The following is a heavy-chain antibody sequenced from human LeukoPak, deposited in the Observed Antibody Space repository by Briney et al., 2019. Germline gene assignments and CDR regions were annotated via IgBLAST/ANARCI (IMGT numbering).Heavy chain of an antibody. CDR3: AKSRDGHYHGLDY. CDR2: ILFNGINK. CDR1: GFTISNYG. Sequence: PGGSLRLSCAASGFTISNYGMHWVRRAPGKGLEWVAGILFNGINKDYADSVRGRFTISRDDSKDTLYLQMDSLRAEDTAVYYCAKSRDGHYHGLDYRGQGTRVTVSS. J-gene: IGHJ4*02. D-gene: IGHD5-24*01. V-gene: IGHV3-33*06.